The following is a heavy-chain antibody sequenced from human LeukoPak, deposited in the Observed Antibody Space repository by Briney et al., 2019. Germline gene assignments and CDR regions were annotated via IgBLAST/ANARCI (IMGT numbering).Heavy chain of an antibody. CDR1: GFTFNTYA. CDR3: ARDNNWGSTHY. Sequence: GSLRLSCAASGFTFNTYAMHWVRQAPGKGLEWVAVIAYDGNNKYYADSVRGRFTVSRDNTKNTLFLQMNSLRPEDTAVYYCARDNNWGSTHYWGQGTLVTVSS. CDR2: IAYDGNNK. J-gene: IGHJ4*02. D-gene: IGHD7-27*01. V-gene: IGHV3-30-3*01.